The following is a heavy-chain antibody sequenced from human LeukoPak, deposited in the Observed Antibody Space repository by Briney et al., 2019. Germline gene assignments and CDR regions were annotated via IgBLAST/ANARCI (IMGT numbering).Heavy chain of an antibody. CDR3: ARGYYYGMDV. J-gene: IGHJ6*02. Sequence: MNXXGXAXGXXGXWVSSISSSSSYIYYADSVKGRFTISRDNAKNSLYLQMNSLRAEDTAVYYCARGYYYGMDVWGQGTTVTVSS. CDR2: ISSSSSYI. V-gene: IGHV3-21*01.